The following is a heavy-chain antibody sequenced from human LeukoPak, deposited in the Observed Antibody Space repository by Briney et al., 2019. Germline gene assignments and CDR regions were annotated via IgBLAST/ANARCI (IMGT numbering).Heavy chain of an antibody. CDR2: ISHHNGNP. V-gene: IGHV1-18*01. CDR3: ARDSVLGAPYTDY. Sequence: ASVKVSCKASGYIFSNYGISGARQAPGQGLEWMGWISHHNGNPNYAQKFEGRVTMTTDTSTSTAYMELTSLTSDDTAVYYCARDSVLGAPYTDYWGQGTLVTVSS. J-gene: IGHJ4*02. CDR1: GYIFSNYG. D-gene: IGHD3-3*02.